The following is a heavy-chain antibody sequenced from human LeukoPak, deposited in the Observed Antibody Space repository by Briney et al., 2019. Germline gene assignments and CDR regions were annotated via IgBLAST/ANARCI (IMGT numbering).Heavy chain of an antibody. D-gene: IGHD6-13*01. Sequence: PGGSLRLSCAASGFTFSSYWMHWVRQAPGKGLVWVSRINSDGSSTSYADSVKGRFTISRDNFKSAVFLEMSSVTDEDTAVYYCAREIAATGVFDYWGQGTLVTVSS. CDR2: INSDGSST. CDR3: AREIAATGVFDY. CDR1: GFTFSSYW. J-gene: IGHJ4*02. V-gene: IGHV3-74*01.